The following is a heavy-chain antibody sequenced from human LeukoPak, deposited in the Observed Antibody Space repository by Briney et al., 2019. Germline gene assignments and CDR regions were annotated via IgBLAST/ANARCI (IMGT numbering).Heavy chain of an antibody. CDR3: VVGGSPGY. Sequence: GGSLRLSCAASGLAFSAYKMHWVRQAPRKGLVWVSRISTDGYTTDYADFVQGRFTASRDNTKNTWSLEMNSLRAEDTAVYYCVVGGSPGYWGQGTLVTISS. CDR1: GLAFSAYK. J-gene: IGHJ4*02. V-gene: IGHV3-74*01. D-gene: IGHD2-15*01. CDR2: ISTDGYTT.